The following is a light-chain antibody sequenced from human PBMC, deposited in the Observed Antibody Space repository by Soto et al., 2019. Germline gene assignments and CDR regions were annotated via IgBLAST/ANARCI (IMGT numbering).Light chain of an antibody. CDR2: DVS. V-gene: IGLV2-14*01. CDR1: RSDFGGYNY. Sequence: QSALTQPASVSGSPGQSIAISCTGTRSDFGGYNYVSWYQQPPGKAPKLIIYDVSDRPSGVSTRFSGSKSGNTASLTISGLQADDEADYYCSSYTSQSTVVFGGGTQLTVL. CDR3: SSYTSQSTVV. J-gene: IGLJ3*02.